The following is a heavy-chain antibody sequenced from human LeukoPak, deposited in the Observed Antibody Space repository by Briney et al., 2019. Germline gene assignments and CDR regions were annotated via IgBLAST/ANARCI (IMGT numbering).Heavy chain of an antibody. D-gene: IGHD1-26*01. CDR2: MNPNSGNT. CDR1: GYTFTSYD. V-gene: IGHV1-8*01. Sequence: ASVKVSCKASGYTFTSYDINCVRQATGQGLEWMGCMNPNSGNTGYAQKFQGRVTRTRNTSISTAYMELSSLRSEDTAVYYCARGNKLRGGYYYYMDVWGKGTTVTVSS. CDR3: ARGNKLRGGYYYYMDV. J-gene: IGHJ6*03.